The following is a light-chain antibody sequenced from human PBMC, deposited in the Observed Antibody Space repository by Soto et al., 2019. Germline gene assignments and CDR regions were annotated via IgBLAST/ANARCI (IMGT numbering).Light chain of an antibody. CDR3: CSYAGSSTYV. CDR2: EGS. Sequence: QSALTQPASVSGSPGQSIAISCTGTSSDVGNYNLVSWYQQHPGKAPKVMIYEGSKRPSGVSNRFSGSKSGNTASLTISGLQAEDEADYYCCSYAGSSTYVFGTGTQLTVL. J-gene: IGLJ7*01. V-gene: IGLV2-23*01. CDR1: SSDVGNYNL.